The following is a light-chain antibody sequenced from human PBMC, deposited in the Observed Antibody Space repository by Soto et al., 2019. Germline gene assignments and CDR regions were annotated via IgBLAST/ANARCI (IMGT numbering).Light chain of an antibody. Sequence: DIQMTQSPSSLSASVGDRVTITCRAGQSISNYLNWYQQKPRKAPKLLIYASSNLQSGVPSRFSGSGSGTDFTLTISSLHPEDFATYYCQQSFDTQFTCGPWTKVDIK. CDR1: QSISNY. CDR2: ASS. J-gene: IGKJ3*01. CDR3: QQSFDTQFT. V-gene: IGKV1-39*01.